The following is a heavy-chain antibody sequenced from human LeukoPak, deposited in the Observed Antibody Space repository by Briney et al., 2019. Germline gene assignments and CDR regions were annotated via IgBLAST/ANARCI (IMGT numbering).Heavy chain of an antibody. Sequence: GGSLRLSCAASGFTFSNAWMSWVRQAPGKGLEWVGRIKSKTDGGTTDYAAPVKGRFTISRDDSKNTLYLQMNSLKTEDTAVYYCTNTYYYDSSGYYPVDYWGQGTLVTVSS. V-gene: IGHV3-15*01. CDR3: TNTYYYDSSGYYPVDY. CDR1: GFTFSNAW. J-gene: IGHJ4*02. CDR2: IKSKTDGGTT. D-gene: IGHD3-22*01.